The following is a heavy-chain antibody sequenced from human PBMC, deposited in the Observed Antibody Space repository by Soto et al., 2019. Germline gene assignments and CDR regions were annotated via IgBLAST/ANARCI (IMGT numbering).Heavy chain of an antibody. D-gene: IGHD6-19*01. V-gene: IGHV1-69*06. Sequence: SVKVSCKASGYRFTSTYMHWVRQAPGQGLEWMGGIDPIGGTANYAQKFQGRVTITADTSTSTAYMELSSLRSEDTAVYYCARSQYSSGWYGFDYWGQGTLVTVSS. J-gene: IGHJ4*02. CDR1: GYRFTSTY. CDR2: IDPIGGTA. CDR3: ARSQYSSGWYGFDY.